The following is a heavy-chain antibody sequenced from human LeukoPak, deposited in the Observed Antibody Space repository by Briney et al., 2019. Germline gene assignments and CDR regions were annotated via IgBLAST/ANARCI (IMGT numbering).Heavy chain of an antibody. D-gene: IGHD4-17*01. J-gene: IGHJ5*02. CDR1: GYTFTGYY. Sequence: ASVKVSCKASGYTFTGYYMHWVRQAPGQGLEWMGWINPNSGGTNYAQKLQDRVTMTTDTSTSTAYMELRSLRSDDTAVYYCAIDYGDYVWFDPWGQGTLVTVSS. CDR2: INPNSGGT. V-gene: IGHV1-2*02. CDR3: AIDYGDYVWFDP.